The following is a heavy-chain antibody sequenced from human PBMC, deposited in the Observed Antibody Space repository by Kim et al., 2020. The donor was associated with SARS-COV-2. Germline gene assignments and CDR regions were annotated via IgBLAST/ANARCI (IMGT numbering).Heavy chain of an antibody. Sequence: SETLSLTCAVYGGSFSGYYWSWIRQPPGKGLEWIGEINHSGSPTYNPSLKRRVTISVDTSKNQFSPKLSPVTAADTAVYYCARDSGSYFPHYYYYGMDVWGQGTTGTVSS. V-gene: IGHV4-34*01. D-gene: IGHD1-26*01. J-gene: IGHJ6*02. CDR3: ARDSGSYFPHYYYYGMDV. CDR1: GGSFSGYY. CDR2: INHSGSP.